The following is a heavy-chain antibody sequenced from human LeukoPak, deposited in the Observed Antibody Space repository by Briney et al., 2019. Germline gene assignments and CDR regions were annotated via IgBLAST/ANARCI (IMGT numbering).Heavy chain of an antibody. V-gene: IGHV4-4*02. CDR2: IYHTGST. CDR3: ARSLSMSLNSPRRISSSWTDY. D-gene: IGHD6-13*01. Sequence: PSETLSLTCAVSGRSVSNKNWWSWVRQPPGKGLEWTGEIYHTGSTNYNPSLTSRVTISVDKSKNQFPLKLRSVTAADTAVYYCARSLSMSLNSPRRISSSWTDYWGQGTLVTVSS. J-gene: IGHJ4*02. CDR1: GRSVSNKNW.